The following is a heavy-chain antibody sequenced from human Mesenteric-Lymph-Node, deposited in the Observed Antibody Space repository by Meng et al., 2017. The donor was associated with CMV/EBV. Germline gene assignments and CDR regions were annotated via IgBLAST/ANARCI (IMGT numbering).Heavy chain of an antibody. V-gene: IGHV1-3*01. D-gene: IGHD2-15*01. J-gene: IGHJ4*02. CDR2: INAGDGNT. CDR3: ASAGSWYSLHPFDY. Sequence: ASGYTFPSYAMHWVRQAPGQRLEWMGWINAGDGNTKYSQKFQGRVTITRDTSASTAYMELSSLRSEDTAVYYCASAGSWYSLHPFDYWGQGTLVTVSS. CDR1: GYTFPSYA.